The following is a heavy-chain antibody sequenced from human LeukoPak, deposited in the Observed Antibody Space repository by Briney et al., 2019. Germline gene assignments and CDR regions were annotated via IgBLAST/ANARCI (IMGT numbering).Heavy chain of an antibody. CDR2: INPNSGGT. CDR1: GYTFTDYY. D-gene: IGHD5-12*01. CDR3: ARVPNSGYDWYYFDY. J-gene: IGHJ4*02. Sequence: ASVKVSGKASGYTFTDYYMHWVRQAPGQGLEWMGWINPNSGGTNYAQKFQGRVTMTRDTSISTAYMELSRLRSDDTAVYYCARVPNSGYDWYYFDYWGQGTLVTVSS. V-gene: IGHV1-2*02.